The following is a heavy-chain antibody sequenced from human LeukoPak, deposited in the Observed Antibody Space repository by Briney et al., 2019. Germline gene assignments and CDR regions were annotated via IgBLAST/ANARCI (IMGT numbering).Heavy chain of an antibody. Sequence: GGSLRLSCAASGFTFSSYGMSWVRQAPGKGLEWVSAISGSGGSTYYADSVKGRFTISRDNSKNTLYLQMNSLRAEDTAVYYCAKAQYCGNVWGSGSYLSYWGQGTLVTVSS. CDR1: GFTFSSYG. D-gene: IGHD3-16*01. V-gene: IGHV3-23*01. CDR3: AKAQYCGNVWGSGSYLSY. CDR2: ISGSGGST. J-gene: IGHJ4*02.